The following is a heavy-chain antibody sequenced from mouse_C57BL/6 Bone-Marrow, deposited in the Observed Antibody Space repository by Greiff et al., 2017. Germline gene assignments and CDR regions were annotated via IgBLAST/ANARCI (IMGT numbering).Heavy chain of an antibody. CDR1: GYTFTSYW. CDR3: ARRVSIYDGYYGGYFDV. D-gene: IGHD2-3*01. CDR2: IDPGSGST. Sequence: QVQLQQPGAELVKPGASVKMSCKASGYTFTSYWITWVKQRPGQGLEWIGDIDPGSGSTNYNEKFKSKATLTVDTSSSTAYMQLSSLTSEDSAVYCWARRVSIYDGYYGGYFDVWGTGTTVTVSS. V-gene: IGHV1-55*01. J-gene: IGHJ1*03.